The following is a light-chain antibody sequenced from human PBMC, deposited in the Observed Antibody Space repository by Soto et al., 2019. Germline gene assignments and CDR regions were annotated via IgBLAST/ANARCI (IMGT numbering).Light chain of an antibody. CDR3: AAWDDSLNGYV. CDR1: SSNIGGNT. J-gene: IGLJ1*01. CDR2: SED. V-gene: IGLV1-44*01. Sequence: QSVLTQPPSASGTPGQRLSIFCSGSSSNIGGNTVNWYQQVPGTAPKLLIYSEDQRPSGVSDRFSGSKSATSASLAISGLQSEDEADYYCAAWDDSLNGYVFGTGTKVTVL.